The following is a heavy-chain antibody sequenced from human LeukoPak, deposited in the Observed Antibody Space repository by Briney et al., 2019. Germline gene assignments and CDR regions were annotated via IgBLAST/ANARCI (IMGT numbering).Heavy chain of an antibody. Sequence: ASVKVSCKTSGYTFSSYSIIWVRQAPGQGLEWMGRLTPYNGNTNSADNLQDRVTMTADTSTNTAYMDLRSLTSDDTAVYFCARGTYGGHSLQSSFYMDAWGAGTTVIVSS. V-gene: IGHV1-18*01. CDR2: LTPYNGNT. CDR3: ARGTYGGHSLQSSFYMDA. D-gene: IGHD4-23*01. J-gene: IGHJ6*04. CDR1: GYTFSSYS.